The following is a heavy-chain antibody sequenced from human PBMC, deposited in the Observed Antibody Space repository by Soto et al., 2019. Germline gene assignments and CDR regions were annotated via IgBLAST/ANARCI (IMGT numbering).Heavy chain of an antibody. Sequence: GGSLRLSCAASGFTFSTYAMNWFRQAPGKGLEWVSGISGSGDSTYYADSVKGRFTVSRDNSKNTLYLQMNSLRAEDTAVFYCAKERSSGWSFDYWGQGTLVTVSS. V-gene: IGHV3-23*01. J-gene: IGHJ4*02. D-gene: IGHD6-19*01. CDR2: ISGSGDST. CDR1: GFTFSTYA. CDR3: AKERSSGWSFDY.